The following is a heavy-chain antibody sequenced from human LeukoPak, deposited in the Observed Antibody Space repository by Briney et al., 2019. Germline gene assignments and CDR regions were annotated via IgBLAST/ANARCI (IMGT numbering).Heavy chain of an antibody. Sequence: SVKVSCKASGYTFTSYGISWVRQAPGQGPEWMGVISPSGGSTTYAQKFQDRLTLTRDMSTSTDYLELSSLRSEDTAVYYCARDNSVRDEAWWFNPWGQGTLVTVSS. CDR2: ISPSGGST. D-gene: IGHD5-24*01. CDR3: ARDNSVRDEAWWFNP. V-gene: IGHV1-46*01. CDR1: GYTFTSYG. J-gene: IGHJ5*02.